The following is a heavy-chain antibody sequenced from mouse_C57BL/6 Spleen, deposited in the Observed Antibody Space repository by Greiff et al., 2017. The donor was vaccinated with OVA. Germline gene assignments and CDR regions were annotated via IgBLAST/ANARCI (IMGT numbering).Heavy chain of an antibody. CDR3: ARHDPRNYGMDY. Sequence: VKVVESGPGLVAPSQSLSITCTVSGFSLTSYGVHWVRQPPGKGLEWLVVIWSDGSTTYNSALKSRLSISKDNSKSQVFLKMNSLQTDDTAMFYCARHDPRNYGMDYWGQGTSVTVSS. CDR1: GFSLTSYG. CDR2: IWSDGST. J-gene: IGHJ4*01. V-gene: IGHV2-6-1*01.